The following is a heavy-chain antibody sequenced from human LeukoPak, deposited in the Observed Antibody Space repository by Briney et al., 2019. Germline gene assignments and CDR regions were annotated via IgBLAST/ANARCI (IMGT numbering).Heavy chain of an antibody. Sequence: GGSLRLSCAASGFTFSTYAMSWVRQTPEKGLEWVSAISGSGGSTYYADSVKGRFTISRDNSKDTLDLQMNSLRAEDTALYYCAKGAAVAGKGQYGMDVWGQGTTVTVSS. D-gene: IGHD6-19*01. CDR1: GFTFSTYA. V-gene: IGHV3-23*01. CDR2: ISGSGGST. CDR3: AKGAAVAGKGQYGMDV. J-gene: IGHJ6*02.